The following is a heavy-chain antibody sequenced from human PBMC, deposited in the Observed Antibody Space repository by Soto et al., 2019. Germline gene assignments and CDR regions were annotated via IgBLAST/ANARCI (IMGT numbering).Heavy chain of an antibody. D-gene: IGHD4-17*01. CDR1: GGSFSGYY. CDR3: ARGVEPYGDYVKWFDP. CDR2: VHHSGSA. V-gene: IGHV4-34*01. J-gene: IGHJ5*02. Sequence: PSETLSLTCAVYGGSFSGYYWSWIRQSPGKGLEWIGEVHHSGSANYNPSLKSRLTISVDKSNNQFSLELTSVTAADTAVFSCARGVEPYGDYVKWFDPWGQGTLVTVSS.